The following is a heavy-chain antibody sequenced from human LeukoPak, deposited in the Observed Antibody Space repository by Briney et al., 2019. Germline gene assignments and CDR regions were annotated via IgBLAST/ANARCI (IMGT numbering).Heavy chain of an antibody. CDR3: ARDGPPGSSSSN. Sequence: SETLSLTCTVSGGSISSGDYYWSWIRQPPGKGLEWIGYIYYSGSTYYNPSLKSRVTISVDTSKNQFSLKLSSVTAADTAVYYCARDGPPGSSSSNWGQGTLVTVSS. CDR1: GGSISSGDYY. CDR2: IYYSGST. V-gene: IGHV4-30-4*08. J-gene: IGHJ1*01. D-gene: IGHD6-6*01.